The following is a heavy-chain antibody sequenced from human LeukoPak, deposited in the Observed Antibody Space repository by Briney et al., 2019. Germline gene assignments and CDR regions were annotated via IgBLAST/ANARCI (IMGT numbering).Heavy chain of an antibody. V-gene: IGHV1-69*13. CDR1: GGTFSSYA. CDR2: IIPIFGTA. CDR3: ARGYSSSWSETDY. D-gene: IGHD6-13*01. J-gene: IGHJ4*02. Sequence: SVKVSCKASGGTFSSYAISWVRQAPAPGLEWMGGIIPIFGTANYAQKFQGRVTITADESTSTAYMELSSLRSEDTAVYYCARGYSSSWSETDYWGQGTLVTVSS.